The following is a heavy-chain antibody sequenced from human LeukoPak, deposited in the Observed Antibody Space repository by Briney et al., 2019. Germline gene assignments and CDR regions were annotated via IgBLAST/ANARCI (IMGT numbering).Heavy chain of an antibody. V-gene: IGHV3-23*01. CDR3: ARGIAAAGVDY. CDR1: GFTFSNYA. Sequence: PGGSLRLSCAASGFTFSNYAMGWVRQAPGKGLEWVSAISGSGGSTYYADSVKGRFTISRDNSKNTLYLQMNSLRAEDTAVYYCARGIAAAGVDYWGQGTLVTVSS. CDR2: ISGSGGST. D-gene: IGHD6-13*01. J-gene: IGHJ4*02.